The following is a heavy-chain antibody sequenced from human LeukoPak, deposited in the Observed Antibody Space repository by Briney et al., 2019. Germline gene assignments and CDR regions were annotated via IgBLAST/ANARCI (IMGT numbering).Heavy chain of an antibody. Sequence: KPGGSLRLSCAVSGFTFSSYSMNWVRQAPGKGLEWVSSISSSSSYIYYADSVKGRFTISRDNAKNSLYLQMNSLRAEDMALYYCAKANAYSYGLLDYWGQGTLVTVSS. CDR2: ISSSSSYI. CDR1: GFTFSSYS. J-gene: IGHJ4*02. CDR3: AKANAYSYGLLDY. D-gene: IGHD5-18*01. V-gene: IGHV3-21*04.